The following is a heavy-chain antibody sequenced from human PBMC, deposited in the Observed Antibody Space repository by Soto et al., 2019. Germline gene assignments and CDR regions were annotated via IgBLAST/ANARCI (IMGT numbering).Heavy chain of an antibody. V-gene: IGHV4-4*09. CDR1: GGSINNHY. D-gene: IGHD6-13*01. J-gene: IGHJ3*01. CDR2: IYHSGST. Sequence: XXTLSLPFTVSGGSINNHYWRWILQPPGKGLEWIANIYHSGSTHYNPSLRNRVFMSVDTSTNRFSLNLTSVTAADTDVYYCARASDSAYSSSWYSAFDVWGQGTMVTVSS. CDR3: ARASDSAYSSSWYSAFDV.